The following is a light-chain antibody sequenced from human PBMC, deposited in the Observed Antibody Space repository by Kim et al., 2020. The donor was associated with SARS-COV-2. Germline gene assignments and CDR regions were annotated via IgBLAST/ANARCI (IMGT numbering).Light chain of an antibody. CDR2: EAS. CDR3: QQSDNLLT. CDR1: HDISNY. V-gene: IGKV1-33*01. J-gene: IGKJ4*01. Sequence: PASLGDRVTITCQASHDISNYLNWYQQKSGKAPKLLIYEASNLETGVPPRFSGSGAGREFTFTISSLQPEDVATYYCQQSDNLLTFGGGTKVDIK.